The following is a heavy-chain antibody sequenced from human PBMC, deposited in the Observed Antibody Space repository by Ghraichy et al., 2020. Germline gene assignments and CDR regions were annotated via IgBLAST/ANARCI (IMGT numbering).Heavy chain of an antibody. CDR2: IYYIKNT. Sequence: SETLSLTCSVSGDSVSSTSYYWGWIRQPPGKGLEWIGNIYYIKNTYYNPSLKDRVAISVDTSKNQFSLKLSSVTAADTAVYYCAKFRANWGFHWGQGTLVTVSS. CDR1: GDSVSSTSYY. J-gene: IGHJ4*02. V-gene: IGHV4-39*01. CDR3: AKFRANWGFH. D-gene: IGHD7-27*01.